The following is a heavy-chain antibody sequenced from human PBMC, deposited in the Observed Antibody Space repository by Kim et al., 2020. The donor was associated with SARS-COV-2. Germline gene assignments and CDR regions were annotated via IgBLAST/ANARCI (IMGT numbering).Heavy chain of an antibody. V-gene: IGHV1-18*01. CDR3: ARAMVVVVAAEGDNWFEP. CDR2: ISAYNGNT. J-gene: IGHJ5*02. CDR1: GYTFTSYG. Sequence: ASVKVSCKASGYTFTSYGISWVRQAPGQGLEWMGWISAYNGNTNYAQKLQGRVTMTTDTSTSTAYMELRSLRSDDTAVYYCARAMVVVVAAEGDNWFEPWGQGTLVTVSS. D-gene: IGHD2-15*01.